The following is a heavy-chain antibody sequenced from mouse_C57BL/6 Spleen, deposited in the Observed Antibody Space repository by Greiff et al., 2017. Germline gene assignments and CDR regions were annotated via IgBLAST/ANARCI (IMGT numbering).Heavy chain of an antibody. V-gene: IGHV1-52*01. Sequence: QVQLQQPGAELVRPGSSVKLSCKASGYTFTSYWMHWVKQRPIQGLEWICNIVPSDSVTHYNQKFKDKATLTVDKSSSTAYMQLSSLTSEDSAVYYCARDGYYYFDYGGQGTTLTVSS. CDR3: ARDGYYYFDY. D-gene: IGHD2-3*01. J-gene: IGHJ2*01. CDR1: GYTFTSYW. CDR2: IVPSDSVT.